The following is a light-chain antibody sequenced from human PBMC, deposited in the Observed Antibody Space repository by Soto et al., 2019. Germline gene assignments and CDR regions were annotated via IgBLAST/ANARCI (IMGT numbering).Light chain of an antibody. CDR2: ETS. J-gene: IGKJ4*01. V-gene: IGKV3-11*01. CDR1: QSVRSY. Sequence: EIVLTQSPATLSLSPGERAALSCRASQSVRSYLAWYQKKPGQAPRLLIYETSNRATGVPARFSGSGSGTDFTITISSLEAEDVEVYYCLQRSIWPLTFGGGTRGEI. CDR3: LQRSIWPLT.